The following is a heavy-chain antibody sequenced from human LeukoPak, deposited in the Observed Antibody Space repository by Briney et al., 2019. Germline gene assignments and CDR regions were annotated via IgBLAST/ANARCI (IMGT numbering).Heavy chain of an antibody. J-gene: IGHJ4*02. CDR1: GFTFSSYA. CDR3: AGGGDAIVLKSGFDY. Sequence: PGGSLRLSCAASGFTFSSYAMHWVRQAPGKGLEWVAVISYDGSNKYYADSVKGRFTISRDNSKNTLYLQMNSLRAEDTAVYYCAGGGDAIVLKSGFDYWGQGTLVTVSS. V-gene: IGHV3-30-3*01. CDR2: ISYDGSNK. D-gene: IGHD2/OR15-2a*01.